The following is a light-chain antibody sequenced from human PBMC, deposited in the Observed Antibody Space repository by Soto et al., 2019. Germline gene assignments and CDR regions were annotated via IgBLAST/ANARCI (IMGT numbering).Light chain of an antibody. CDR2: RDS. Sequence: SYELTQPLSVSVALGQTARITCGGNNIGSKNVHWYQQKPGRAPVLVIYRDSNRPSGIPERFSSSNSGNTATLTISRAQAGDEADYYCQVWDSSTAVFGTGTKLTVL. J-gene: IGLJ1*01. V-gene: IGLV3-9*01. CDR3: QVWDSSTAV. CDR1: NIGSKN.